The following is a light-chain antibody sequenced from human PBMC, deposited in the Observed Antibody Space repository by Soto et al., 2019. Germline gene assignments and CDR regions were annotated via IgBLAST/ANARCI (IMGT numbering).Light chain of an antibody. CDR2: EVS. Sequence: QSVLTQPASVSGSPGRSITISCTGTSSVVGAYDYVSWYQQHPDKAPKLMIYEVSNRPSGVSNRFSGSKSVNTATLTISGLQTEDEADYYCSSYTSSSTRVFGTGTKVTV. CDR3: SSYTSSSTRV. CDR1: SSVVGAYDY. V-gene: IGLV2-14*03. J-gene: IGLJ1*01.